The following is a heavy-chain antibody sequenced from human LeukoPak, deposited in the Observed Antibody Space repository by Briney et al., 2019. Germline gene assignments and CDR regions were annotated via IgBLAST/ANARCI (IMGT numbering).Heavy chain of an antibody. J-gene: IGHJ4*02. D-gene: IGHD6-13*01. CDR1: GYTFTSYD. CDR2: MNPNSGNT. Sequence: ASVKVSCKASGYTFTSYDINWVRQATGQGLEWMGWMNPNSGNTGYAQKFQGRVTMTRNTSISTAYMELSSLRSEDTAVYYCARAAPRSSSIETYYFDYWGQGTLVTVSP. V-gene: IGHV1-8*01. CDR3: ARAAPRSSSIETYYFDY.